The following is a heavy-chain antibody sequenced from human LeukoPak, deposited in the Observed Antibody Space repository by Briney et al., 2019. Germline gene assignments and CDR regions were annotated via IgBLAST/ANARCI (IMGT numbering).Heavy chain of an antibody. J-gene: IGHJ4*02. CDR1: GFTFSNYG. CDR2: IWFDGSDK. CDR3: ATHGDYGDLSFDY. D-gene: IGHD4-17*01. Sequence: PGGSLRLSCAASGFTFSNYGMHWVRQAPGEGLEWVAVIWFDGSDKYYADSVKGRFTISRDNSKNTLYLQMNSLRAEDTAMYYCATHGDYGDLSFDYWGQGTLVTVSS. V-gene: IGHV3-33*01.